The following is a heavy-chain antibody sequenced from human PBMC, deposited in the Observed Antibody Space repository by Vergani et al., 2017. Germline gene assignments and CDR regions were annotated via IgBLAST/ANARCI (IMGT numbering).Heavy chain of an antibody. V-gene: IGHV4-59*01. Sequence: QVQLQESGPGLVKPSETLSLTCTVSGGSISSYYWSWIRQPPGKGLEWIGYIYYSGSTNYNPSLKSQVAISVDTSKNQFSLQLSSVTAADTAVYYCARGRSYYYYYMDVWGKGTTVTVSS. J-gene: IGHJ6*03. CDR3: ARGRSYYYYYMDV. CDR1: GGSISSYY. CDR2: IYYSGST.